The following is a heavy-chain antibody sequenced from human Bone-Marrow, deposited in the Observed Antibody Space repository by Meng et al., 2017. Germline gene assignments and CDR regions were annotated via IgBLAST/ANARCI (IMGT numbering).Heavy chain of an antibody. J-gene: IGHJ5*02. V-gene: IGHV4-39*07. D-gene: IGHD6-19*01. CDR1: GGSISSSSYY. CDR3: ARVAAVAGMWFDP. Sequence: SETLSLTFTVSGGSISSSSYYWCWIRQPPGKGLEWIGSIYYSGSTYYNPSLKSRVTISVDTSKNQFSLKLSSVTAADTAVYYCARVAAVAGMWFDPWGQGTLVTVSS. CDR2: IYYSGST.